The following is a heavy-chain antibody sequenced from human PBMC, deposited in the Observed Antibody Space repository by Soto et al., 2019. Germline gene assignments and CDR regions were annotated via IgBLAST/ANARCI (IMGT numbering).Heavy chain of an antibody. J-gene: IGHJ4*02. CDR3: ARDQSTGWFRWGFES. CDR1: GGSFSGYC. D-gene: IGHD2-8*02. CDR2: INHSGSI. V-gene: IGHV4-34*01. Sequence: LEILSLTCAVYGGSFSGYCWSWIRQPPGKGLEWIGEINHSGSINYNPSLKSRVTISVDTSKNQFSLKLSSVTAADTAVYYCARDQSTGWFRWGFESWGQGTPVTVSS.